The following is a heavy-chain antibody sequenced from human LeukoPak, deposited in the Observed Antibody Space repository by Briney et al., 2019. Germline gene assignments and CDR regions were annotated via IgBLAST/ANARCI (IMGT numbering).Heavy chain of an antibody. CDR2: INHSGST. Sequence: PSETLSLTCAVYGGSFSGYYSNWIRQPPGKRLEWIGAINHSGSTHYNPSLKSRVTMSVDTSKNQFSIKLSSVTAADPAVYYCARDETTPLPGAYWGQGTLVTVSS. J-gene: IGHJ4*02. CDR1: GGSFSGYY. CDR3: ARDETTPLPGAY. V-gene: IGHV4-34*01. D-gene: IGHD1-14*01.